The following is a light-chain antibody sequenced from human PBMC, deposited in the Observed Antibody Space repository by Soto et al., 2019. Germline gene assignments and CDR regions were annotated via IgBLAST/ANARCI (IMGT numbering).Light chain of an antibody. J-gene: IGKJ4*01. Sequence: DIQMTQSPSSLSASVGDSVTITCQASQDISDNLDWYQQKPGKAPKLLIYDSSNLTTGVSSKFSGSGSGTDFTFTITSLQPEDIATYYCQQFENLPPLTFGGGTRVEIK. CDR3: QQFENLPPLT. CDR2: DSS. V-gene: IGKV1-33*01. CDR1: QDISDN.